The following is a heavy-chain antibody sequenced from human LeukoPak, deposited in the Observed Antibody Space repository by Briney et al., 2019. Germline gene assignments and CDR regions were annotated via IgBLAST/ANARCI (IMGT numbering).Heavy chain of an antibody. D-gene: IGHD1-26*01. Sequence: GASVKVSCKASGGTFSSYAISWVGQAPGQGLEWMGRIIPILGIAHYAQKVQGRVTITADKSTTTGYMQLRSLRSEDTAVYYGARADSGSYLGAFDIWGQGTIVTVSS. CDR1: GGTFSSYA. V-gene: IGHV1-69*04. J-gene: IGHJ3*02. CDR2: IIPILGIA. CDR3: ARADSGSYLGAFDI.